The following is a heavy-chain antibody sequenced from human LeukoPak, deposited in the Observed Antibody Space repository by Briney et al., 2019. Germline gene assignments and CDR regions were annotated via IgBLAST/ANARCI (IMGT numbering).Heavy chain of an antibody. Sequence: GGSLRLSCAASGFTFSSYVMSWVRQAPGKGLEWVSSISNSGGSTYYADSVKGRFTISRDNSKNTPYLQMDSLRAKDTAVYYCAKEGFDSWGQGTLVTVSS. CDR1: GFTFSSYV. V-gene: IGHV3-23*01. CDR2: ISNSGGST. CDR3: AKEGFDS. J-gene: IGHJ4*02.